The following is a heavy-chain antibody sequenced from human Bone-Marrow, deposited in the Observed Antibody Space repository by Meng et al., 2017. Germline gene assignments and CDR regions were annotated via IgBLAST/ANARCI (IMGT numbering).Heavy chain of an antibody. Sequence: ASVKVSCKASGYTFTGYYMHWVRQAPGQGLEWMGWINPNSGGTNYAQRFQGRVTMTRDTSISTAYMELSSLRSDDTAVYYCARDGYDSSVMIFRAFDIWGQGTMVTVSS. V-gene: IGHV1-2*02. J-gene: IGHJ3*02. D-gene: IGHD3-22*01. CDR2: INPNSGGT. CDR1: GYTFTGYY. CDR3: ARDGYDSSVMIFRAFDI.